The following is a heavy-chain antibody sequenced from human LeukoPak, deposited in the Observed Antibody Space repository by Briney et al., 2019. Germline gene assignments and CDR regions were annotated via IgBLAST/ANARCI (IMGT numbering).Heavy chain of an antibody. CDR1: GGSISSGSYY. CDR3: ARESGGSGWSLGY. CDR2: IYHSGST. Sequence: SETLSLTCTVSGGSISSGSYYWSWVRQPPGKGLEWIGEIYHSGSTNYNPSLKSRVTISVDTSKNQFSLKLSSVTAADTAVYYCARESGGSGWSLGYWGQGTLVTVSS. D-gene: IGHD6-19*01. V-gene: IGHV4-39*07. J-gene: IGHJ4*02.